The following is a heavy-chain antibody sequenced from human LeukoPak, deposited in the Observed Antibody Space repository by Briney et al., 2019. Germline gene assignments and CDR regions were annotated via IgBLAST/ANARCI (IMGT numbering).Heavy chain of an antibody. V-gene: IGHV1-3*01. J-gene: IGHJ4*02. D-gene: IGHD3/OR15-3a*01. CDR2: INAGNGNT. Sequence: ASVKVSCKASGYTFTSYAMHWVRQAPGQRLEWMGWINAGNGNTKYSQKFQGRVTITRDTSASTAYMELSSLRSEDTAVYYCARDIPKGWSGTPFDYWGQGTLVTVSS. CDR3: ARDIPKGWSGTPFDY. CDR1: GYTFTSYA.